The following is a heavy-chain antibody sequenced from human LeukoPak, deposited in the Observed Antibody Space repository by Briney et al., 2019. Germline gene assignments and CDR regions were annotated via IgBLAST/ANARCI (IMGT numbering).Heavy chain of an antibody. V-gene: IGHV5-51*01. D-gene: IGHD3-10*01. CDR2: IYPGDSDA. J-gene: IGHJ3*02. Sequence: GESLKISCKGSGYTFTNYWIGWVRQMPGKGLEWMGIIYPGDSDARYGPSFQGQVTIPADKSISTAYLQWSSLKASDTAMYYCARPNNYYGSGSYNDAFDIWGQGTMVTVSS. CDR1: GYTFTNYW. CDR3: ARPNNYYGSGSYNDAFDI.